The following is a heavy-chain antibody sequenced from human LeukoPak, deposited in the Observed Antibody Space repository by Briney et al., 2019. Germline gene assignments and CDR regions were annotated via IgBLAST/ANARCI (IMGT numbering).Heavy chain of an antibody. Sequence: SETLSLTCTVSGGSISNYYWSWIRQPPGKGLEWIGYIYYSGSTNYNPSLKSRVTISVDTSKNQFSLKLSSVTAADTAVYYCARVRQQLVPDWFDPWGQGTLVTVSS. CDR2: IYYSGST. D-gene: IGHD6-13*01. J-gene: IGHJ5*02. CDR3: ARVRQQLVPDWFDP. CDR1: GGSISNYY. V-gene: IGHV4-59*12.